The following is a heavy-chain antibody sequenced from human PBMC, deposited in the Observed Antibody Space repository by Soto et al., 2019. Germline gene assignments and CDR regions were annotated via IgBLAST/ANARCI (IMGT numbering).Heavy chain of an antibody. V-gene: IGHV3-23*01. J-gene: IGHJ6*02. CDR2: ISDDGDST. CDR3: AKSLSSAVNYGLDV. Sequence: EVQLLESGGGLVQPGGSLRLSCGASGFTFSDNAMTWVRQAPGKGLEWVSSISDDGDSTYYADSVKGRFTISRDNSKNTLFLQMSGLGAEDTAVCYCAKSLSSAVNYGLDVWGQGTSVTVSS. CDR1: GFTFSDNA.